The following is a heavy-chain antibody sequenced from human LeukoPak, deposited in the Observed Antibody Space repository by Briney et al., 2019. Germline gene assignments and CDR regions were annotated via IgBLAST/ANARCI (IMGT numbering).Heavy chain of an antibody. J-gene: IGHJ4*02. D-gene: IGHD3-10*01. CDR1: GGSISSYY. CDR3: ARLLRFGEPAGFDY. Sequence: SETLSLTCTVSGGSISSYYWSWIRQPPGKGLEWIGYIYYSGSTNYNPSLKSRVTISVDTSKNQFSLKLSSVTAADTAVYYCARLLRFGEPAGFDYWGQGTLVTVSS. V-gene: IGHV4-59*12. CDR2: IYYSGST.